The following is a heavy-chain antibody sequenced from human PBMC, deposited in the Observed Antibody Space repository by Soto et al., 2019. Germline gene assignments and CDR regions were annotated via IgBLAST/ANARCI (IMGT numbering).Heavy chain of an antibody. J-gene: IGHJ4*02. V-gene: IGHV4-38-2*01. CDR2: IYLSGNT. Sequence: SETLSLTCAVSGYSITNGYYWGWIRQPPGKGLEWIGSIYLSGNTYYNPSLKSRVTLSIDTSKNQFSLKLRSVTAADTAMYYCARVKLAGRGSFHDWGQGTLVTVSS. D-gene: IGHD3-3*02. CDR3: ARVKLAGRGSFHD. CDR1: GYSITNGYY.